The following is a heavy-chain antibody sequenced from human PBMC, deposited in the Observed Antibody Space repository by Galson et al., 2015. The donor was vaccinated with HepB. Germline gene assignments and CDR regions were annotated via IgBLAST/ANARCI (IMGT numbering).Heavy chain of an antibody. J-gene: IGHJ5*02. CDR2: IYYTGST. Sequence: ETLSLTCTVSGGSIRSYYWNWIRQPPGKGLEWIGNIYYTGSTNYNPSLKSRVTISVDTSKNQFSLKLTSVTAADTALYYCARAHKLWFAEDGGFDPWGQGTLVTVSS. CDR3: ARAHKLWFAEDGGFDP. D-gene: IGHD3-10*01. CDR1: GGSIRSYY. V-gene: IGHV4-59*08.